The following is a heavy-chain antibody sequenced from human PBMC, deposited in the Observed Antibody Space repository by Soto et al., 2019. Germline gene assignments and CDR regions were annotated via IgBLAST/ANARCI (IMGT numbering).Heavy chain of an antibody. CDR3: AKDRSQAPYHYYSMDV. CDR1: GLSFSSYA. Sequence: GGSLRLSCAASGLSFSSYAINWVRQAPGKGLEWVSEISGSGSTTYHANSVKGRFSISRDNSKNTRYLQMNSLRAEDTAVYYCAKDRSQAPYHYYSMDVWGKGTTVTVSS. J-gene: IGHJ6*03. V-gene: IGHV3-23*01. CDR2: ISGSGSTT.